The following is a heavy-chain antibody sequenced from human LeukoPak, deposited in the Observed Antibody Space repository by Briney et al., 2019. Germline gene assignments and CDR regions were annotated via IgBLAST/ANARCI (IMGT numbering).Heavy chain of an antibody. CDR1: GFTFSSYE. J-gene: IGHJ3*02. CDR2: ISNRGTTI. CDR3: ARETGDSSGYYYDDAFDI. D-gene: IGHD3-22*01. Sequence: GGSLRLSCAASGFTFSSYEMNWVRQAPGKGLEWVSYISNRGTTIYYADSVKGRFTISRDNSKNTLYLQMNSLRAEDTAVYYCARETGDSSGYYYDDAFDIWGQGTMVTVSS. V-gene: IGHV3-48*03.